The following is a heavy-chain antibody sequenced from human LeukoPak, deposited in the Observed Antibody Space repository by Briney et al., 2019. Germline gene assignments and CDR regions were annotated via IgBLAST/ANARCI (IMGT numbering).Heavy chain of an antibody. J-gene: IGHJ1*01. D-gene: IGHD3-9*01. CDR1: GFTFSSYG. Sequence: PGGSLRLSCAASGFTFSSYGMHWVRQAPGKGLEWVAFIWYDGSNKYYADSVKGRFTISRDNSKNTLYLQMNSLRAEDTAVYYCAKEDILTGYYYFQNWGQGTLVTVSS. V-gene: IGHV3-30*02. CDR2: IWYDGSNK. CDR3: AKEDILTGYYYFQN.